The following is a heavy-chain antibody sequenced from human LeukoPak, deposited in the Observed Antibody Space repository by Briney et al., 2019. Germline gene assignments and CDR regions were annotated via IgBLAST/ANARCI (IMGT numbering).Heavy chain of an antibody. V-gene: IGHV3-21*01. J-gene: IGHJ4*02. D-gene: IGHD1-26*01. CDR1: GFTFDDYG. Sequence: AGGSLRLSCAASGFTFDDYGMSWVRQAPGKGLEWVSSISSSSSYIYYADSVKGRFTISRDNAKNSLYLQMNSLRAEDTAVYYCACGSYFLFANLWGQGTLVTVSS. CDR3: ACGSYFLFANL. CDR2: ISSSSSYI.